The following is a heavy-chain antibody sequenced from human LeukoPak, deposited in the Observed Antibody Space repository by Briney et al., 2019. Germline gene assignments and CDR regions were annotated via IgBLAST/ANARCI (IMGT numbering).Heavy chain of an antibody. CDR1: GFTFSSYW. Sequence: AGGSLRLSCAASGFTFSSYWMTWVRQAPGKGLEWVANIKQDGSEKYYVGSVEGRFTISRDNAKNSLYLQMSSLRAEDTAVYYCAKGWWYWREWGQGTLVTVSS. D-gene: IGHD2-15*01. V-gene: IGHV3-7*01. J-gene: IGHJ4*02. CDR2: IKQDGSEK. CDR3: AKGWWYWRE.